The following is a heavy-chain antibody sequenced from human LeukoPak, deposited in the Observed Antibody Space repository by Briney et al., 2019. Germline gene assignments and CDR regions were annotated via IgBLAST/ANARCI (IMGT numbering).Heavy chain of an antibody. Sequence: PGGSLRLSCAASGFTFSSYGIHWVRQAPGKGLEWVSHINGNSITRYYADSVKGRFTISRDNVKNSLYLQMNSLRDEDTAVYYCARYFGDPQGMDVWGQGTTVTVSS. CDR2: INGNSITR. CDR1: GFTFSSYG. CDR3: ARYFGDPQGMDV. V-gene: IGHV3-48*02. D-gene: IGHD3-10*01. J-gene: IGHJ6*02.